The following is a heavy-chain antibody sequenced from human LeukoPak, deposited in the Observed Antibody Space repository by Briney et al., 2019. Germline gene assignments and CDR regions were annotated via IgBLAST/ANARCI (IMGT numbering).Heavy chain of an antibody. V-gene: IGHV4-61*05. D-gene: IGHD6-19*01. J-gene: IGHJ6*03. Sequence: SETLSLTCTVSGVSISSSNSYWGWIRQPPGKGLEWIGYIYYSGSTNYNPSLKSRVTISVDTSKNQFSLKLSSVTAADTAVYYCARGGSGWYYYYXXMXVWGXXXTXTVSS. CDR2: IYYSGST. CDR1: GVSISSSNSY. CDR3: ARGGSGWYYYYXXMXV.